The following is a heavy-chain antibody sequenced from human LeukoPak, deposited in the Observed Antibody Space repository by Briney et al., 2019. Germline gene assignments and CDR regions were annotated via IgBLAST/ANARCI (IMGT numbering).Heavy chain of an antibody. V-gene: IGHV3-30*18. J-gene: IGHJ6*02. CDR3: AKDQPDYGEYYYYGMDV. CDR2: ISYDGSNK. CDR1: GFTFSSYG. Sequence: GGSLRLSCAASGFTFSSYGMHWVRQAPGKGLEGVAVISYDGSNKYYADSVKGRFTISRDNSKNTLYLQMNSLRAEDTAVYYCAKDQPDYGEYYYYGMDVWGQGTTVTVSS. D-gene: IGHD4-17*01.